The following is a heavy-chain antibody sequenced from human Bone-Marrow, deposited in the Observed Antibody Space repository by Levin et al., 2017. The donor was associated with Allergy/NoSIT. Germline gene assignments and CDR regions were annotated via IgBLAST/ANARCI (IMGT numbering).Heavy chain of an antibody. J-gene: IGHJ6*02. D-gene: IGHD6-13*01. CDR3: AKERRRQAAAGTRRLGHYYDDGMDV. Sequence: GGSLRLSCAASGFTFSSYGMHWVRQAPGKGLEWVAVISYDGSNKYYADSVKGRFTISRDNSKNTLYLQMNSLRAEDTAVYYCAKERRRQAAAGTRRLGHYYDDGMDVWGQGTTVTVSS. CDR1: GFTFSSYG. V-gene: IGHV3-30*18. CDR2: ISYDGSNK.